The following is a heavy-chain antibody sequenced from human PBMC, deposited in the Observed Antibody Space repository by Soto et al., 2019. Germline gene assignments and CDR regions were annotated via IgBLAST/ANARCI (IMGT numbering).Heavy chain of an antibody. CDR3: ARLLGSSWYYCYYYMDV. CDR1: GGSISSSSYY. J-gene: IGHJ6*03. CDR2: IYYSGST. D-gene: IGHD6-13*01. Sequence: PSETLSLTCTVSGGSISSSSYYWGWIRQPPGKGLEWIGSIYYSGSTYYNPSLKSRVTISVDTSKNQFSLKLSSVTAADTAVYYCARLLGSSWYYCYYYMDVWGKGTTVTVSS. V-gene: IGHV4-39*01.